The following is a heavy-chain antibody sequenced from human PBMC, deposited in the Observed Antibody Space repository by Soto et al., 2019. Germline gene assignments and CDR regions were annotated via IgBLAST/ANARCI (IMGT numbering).Heavy chain of an antibody. Sequence: QVQLVQSVAEVKKPGSSVKVSCKASGGTFSSYAISWVRQAPGQGLEWMGGIIPIFGTANYAQKFQGRVTITADESTSTAYMELSSLRSEDTAVYYCAIIPRGYCSGGSCYDFDYWGQGTLVTVSS. D-gene: IGHD2-15*01. CDR1: GGTFSSYA. J-gene: IGHJ4*02. CDR2: IIPIFGTA. CDR3: AIIPRGYCSGGSCYDFDY. V-gene: IGHV1-69*12.